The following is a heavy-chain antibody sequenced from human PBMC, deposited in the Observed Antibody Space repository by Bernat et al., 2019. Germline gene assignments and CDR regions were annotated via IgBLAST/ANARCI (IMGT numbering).Heavy chain of an antibody. CDR3: ARDFSGYCTGGVCSGY. Sequence: EVQLVESGGGLVQPGGSLRLSCAASGFSFSSYNMNWVRQAPGKGLEWVSYITTTSSSMYYADSVKGRFTISRDNAKNSLYLQMNSLRDEDTAVYYCARDFSGYCTGGVCSGYWGQGTQVTVSS. J-gene: IGHJ4*02. D-gene: IGHD2-8*02. CDR2: ITTTSSSM. CDR1: GFSFSSYN. V-gene: IGHV3-48*02.